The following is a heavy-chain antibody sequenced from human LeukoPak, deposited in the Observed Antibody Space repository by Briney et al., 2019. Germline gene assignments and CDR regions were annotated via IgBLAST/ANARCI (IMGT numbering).Heavy chain of an antibody. D-gene: IGHD2-8*01. CDR3: ARARGYCTNGVCYPRSAGFDY. Sequence: SETLSLTCAVYGGSFSGYYWSWIRQPPGKGLEWIGYIYYSGSTNYNPSLKSRVTIPVDTSKNQFSLKLSSVTAADTAVYYCARARGYCTNGVCYPRSAGFDYWGQGTLVTVSS. CDR2: IYYSGST. CDR1: GGSFSGYY. V-gene: IGHV4-59*01. J-gene: IGHJ4*02.